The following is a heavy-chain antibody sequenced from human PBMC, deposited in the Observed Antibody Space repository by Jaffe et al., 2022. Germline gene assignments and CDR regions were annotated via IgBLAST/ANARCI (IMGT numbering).Heavy chain of an antibody. D-gene: IGHD2-21*02. Sequence: QVQLQESGPGLVKPSGTLSLTCAVSGGSISSSNWWSWIRQPPGKGLEWIGEIYHSGSTNYNPSLKSRVTISVDKSKNQFSLKLSSVTAADTAVYYCARTYCGGDCYSAYYYYYMDVWGKGTTVTVSS. J-gene: IGHJ6*03. CDR1: GGSISSSNW. V-gene: IGHV4-4*02. CDR2: IYHSGST. CDR3: ARTYCGGDCYSAYYYYYMDV.